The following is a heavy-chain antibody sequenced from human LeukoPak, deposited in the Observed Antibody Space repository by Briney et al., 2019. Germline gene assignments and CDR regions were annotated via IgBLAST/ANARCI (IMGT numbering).Heavy chain of an antibody. CDR2: ISAYNGNT. D-gene: IGHD2-2*01. CDR1: GYTFTSYG. V-gene: IGHV1-18*01. Sequence: ASVKVSCKASGYTFTSYGISWVRQAPGQGLEWMGWISAYNGNTNYAQKLQGRVTMTTDTSTSTAYMELRSLRSDDTAVYYCARNSEEVVPAAMNYWGQGTLVTVSS. J-gene: IGHJ4*02. CDR3: ARNSEEVVPAAMNY.